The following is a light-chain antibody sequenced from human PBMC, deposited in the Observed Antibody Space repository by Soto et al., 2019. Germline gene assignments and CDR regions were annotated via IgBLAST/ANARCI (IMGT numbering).Light chain of an antibody. Sequence: DIVMTQSPDSLAVSLGERATFNCKSSQSVFSSSNYRNYLAWYQQKPRQSPKLLIYWASTRESGVPDRFSGSGSGTDFTLTISNPQAEDGAVYYCQQYYSSPPTFGQGTKVEIK. V-gene: IGKV4-1*01. CDR1: QSVFSSSNYRNY. J-gene: IGKJ1*01. CDR2: WAS. CDR3: QQYYSSPPT.